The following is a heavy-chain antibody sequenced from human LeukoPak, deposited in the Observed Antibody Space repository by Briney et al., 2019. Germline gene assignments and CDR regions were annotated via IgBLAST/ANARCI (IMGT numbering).Heavy chain of an antibody. Sequence: GGSLRLSCAASGFTFSNCAMSWVRQAPGKGLEYVSGISSNGDSTYYASPVKGRFTISRDNSKNTLYLQMGSLRAEDMAVYYCATVRMGDSRDFDYWGQGTLVTVSS. CDR3: ATVRMGDSRDFDY. J-gene: IGHJ4*02. V-gene: IGHV3-64*01. D-gene: IGHD5-12*01. CDR2: ISSNGDST. CDR1: GFTFSNCA.